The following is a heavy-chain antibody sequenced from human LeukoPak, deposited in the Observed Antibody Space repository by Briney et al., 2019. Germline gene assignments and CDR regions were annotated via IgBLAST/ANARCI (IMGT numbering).Heavy chain of an antibody. J-gene: IGHJ4*02. Sequence: GGSLRLSCAASGFPFTTHWMTWLRQAPGKGLEWVANIKQDGSEKYYVDSVKGRFTISRDNAKNSLYLQMNSLRDEDTAVYYCARSRGLDYWGQGTLVTVSS. CDR2: IKQDGSEK. D-gene: IGHD3-16*01. CDR3: ARSRGLDY. CDR1: GFPFTTHW. V-gene: IGHV3-7*04.